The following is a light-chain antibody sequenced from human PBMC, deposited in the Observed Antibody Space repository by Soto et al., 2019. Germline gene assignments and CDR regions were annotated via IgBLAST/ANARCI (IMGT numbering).Light chain of an antibody. V-gene: IGKV1-39*01. CDR2: AAS. J-gene: IGKJ1*01. Sequence: DIPMTQSPSSLSASVGDRVTITCRASQSISSYLNWYQQKPGKAPKLLIYAASSLQSGVPSRFSGSGSGTDFTLTISSLQPEDFVAYYCQQSYSTPWTFGQGTKVEIK. CDR3: QQSYSTPWT. CDR1: QSISSY.